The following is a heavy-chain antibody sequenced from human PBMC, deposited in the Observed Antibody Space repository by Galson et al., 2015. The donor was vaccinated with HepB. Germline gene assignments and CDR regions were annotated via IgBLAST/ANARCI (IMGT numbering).Heavy chain of an antibody. CDR1: GFTFSNAW. J-gene: IGHJ6*02. CDR3: ATDYGLVYYYYGMDV. V-gene: IGHV3-15*07. Sequence: SLRLSCAASGFTFSNAWMNWVRQAPGKGLEWVGRIKSKNDDATTDYAAPVKGRFTVSRDDSKKTLYLQMNSLKTEDTAVYYCATDYGLVYYYYGMDVWGQGTTVTVSS. CDR2: IKSKNDDATT. D-gene: IGHD3-16*01.